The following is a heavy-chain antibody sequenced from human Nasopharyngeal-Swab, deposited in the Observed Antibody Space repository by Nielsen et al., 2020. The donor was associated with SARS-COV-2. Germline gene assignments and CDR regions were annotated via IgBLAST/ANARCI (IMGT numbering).Heavy chain of an antibody. CDR3: ARGRYDILTGYYQAREDV. CDR2: IYTSGST. CDR1: GGSISSGSYY. J-gene: IGHJ6*02. V-gene: IGHV4-61*02. Sequence: SETLSLICTVSGGSISSGSYYWSWIRQPAGKGLEWIGRIYTSGSTNYNPSLKSRVTISVDTSKNQFSLKLSSVTAADTAVYYCARGRYDILTGYYQAREDVWGQGTTVTVSS. D-gene: IGHD3-9*01.